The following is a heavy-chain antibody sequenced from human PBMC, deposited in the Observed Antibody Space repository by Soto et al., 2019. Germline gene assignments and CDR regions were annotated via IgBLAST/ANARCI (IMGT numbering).Heavy chain of an antibody. J-gene: IGHJ4*02. CDR2: ISYDGSNK. CDR3: AKEFVVVVAASGFDY. D-gene: IGHD2-15*01. CDR1: GFTFSSYG. V-gene: IGHV3-30*18. Sequence: AGGSLRLSCAASGFTFSSYGMHWVRQDPGKGLELVAVISYDGSNKYYTDSVKGRFTISRDNSKNTLYLQMNSLRAEDTAVYYFAKEFVVVVAASGFDYWGQGTLVTVSS.